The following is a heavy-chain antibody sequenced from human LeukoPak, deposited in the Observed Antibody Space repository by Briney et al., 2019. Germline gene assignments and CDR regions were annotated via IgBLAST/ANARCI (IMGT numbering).Heavy chain of an antibody. CDR3: TGNYYGSGSYADFDY. CDR2: IRSTANGYAT. Sequence: GGSLRLSCAASGFTFSGSALHWVRQASGKGLEWVGRIRSTANGYATAYAASVKGRFTISRDDSRNTAYLQIDSLKTEDTAVYYCTGNYYGSGSYADFDYWGQGTLVTVSS. V-gene: IGHV3-73*01. CDR1: GFTFSGSA. J-gene: IGHJ4*02. D-gene: IGHD3-10*01.